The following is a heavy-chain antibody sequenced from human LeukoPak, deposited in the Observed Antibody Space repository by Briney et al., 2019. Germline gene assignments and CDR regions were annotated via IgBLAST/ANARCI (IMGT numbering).Heavy chain of an antibody. D-gene: IGHD3-10*01. J-gene: IGHJ4*02. V-gene: IGHV4-34*01. CDR3: AASLWFGIYPDY. CDR1: RDPSSGNY. Sequence: WETLSPTCAVNRDPSSGNYGTCFRHPPGKGRGWIGEFNHNWGAKYNPSLKSRVTISVDTSKNHLSLSLNSVTAADTAVYYCAASLWFGIYPDYWGQGSLVTVSS. CDR2: FNHNWGA.